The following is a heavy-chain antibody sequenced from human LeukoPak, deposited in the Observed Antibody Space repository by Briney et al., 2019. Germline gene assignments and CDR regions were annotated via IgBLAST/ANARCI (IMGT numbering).Heavy chain of an antibody. D-gene: IGHD6-19*01. CDR2: IDDDETTI. CDR3: VRETTEFNSGLVMVGFDY. J-gene: IGHJ4*02. Sequence: GGSLRLSCAASGFTFSDAMNWVRQAPGKGLEWISYIDDDETTIRYADSVKGRFTISRDNARNSLYLQMNSLRAEDTALYYCVRETTEFNSGLVMVGFDYWGQGTRVTVCS. CDR1: GFTFSDA. V-gene: IGHV3-48*03.